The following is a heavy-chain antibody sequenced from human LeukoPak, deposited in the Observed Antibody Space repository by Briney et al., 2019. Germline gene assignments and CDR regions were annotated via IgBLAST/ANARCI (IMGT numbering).Heavy chain of an antibody. CDR1: GYTFTSYD. CDR3: ARSIVGVRKRNDY. CDR2: MNPNSGHT. D-gene: IGHD1-26*01. V-gene: IGHV1-8*01. Sequence: GASVKVCCKASGYTFTSYDIIWVRQASGQGLEWMGWMNPNSGHTGYAQKFQGRVTMTRTTSISTAYMELTSLTSEDSAVYYCARSIVGVRKRNDYWGQVILVTVSS. J-gene: IGHJ4*02.